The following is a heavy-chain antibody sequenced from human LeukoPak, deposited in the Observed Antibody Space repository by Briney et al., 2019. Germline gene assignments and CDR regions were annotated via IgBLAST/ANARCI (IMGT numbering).Heavy chain of an antibody. V-gene: IGHV3-33*06. J-gene: IGHJ4*02. Sequence: DSVKRRFTISRDNSKNKLYLQMNSLIAEDTAVYHFAKEALGTKGFDYWGQGALVTVSS. CDR3: AKEALGTKGFDY. D-gene: IGHD1/OR15-1a*01.